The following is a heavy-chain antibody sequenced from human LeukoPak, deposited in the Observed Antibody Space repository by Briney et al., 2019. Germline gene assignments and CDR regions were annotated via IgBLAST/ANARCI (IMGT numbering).Heavy chain of an antibody. V-gene: IGHV3-30*02. CDR3: AKGEVHYDYWSAPDH. J-gene: IGHJ4*02. CDR2: IRPDGDKK. D-gene: IGHD3-3*01. Sequence: PGGSLRLSCAASGFVFSGHGMHWVRQAPGKGLEWVTFIRPDGDKKYYGDSVKGRFTISKDNSKNMLYLQMNSLRPEDTAVYYCAKGEVHYDYWSAPDHWGQGTLATVSS. CDR1: GFVFSGHG.